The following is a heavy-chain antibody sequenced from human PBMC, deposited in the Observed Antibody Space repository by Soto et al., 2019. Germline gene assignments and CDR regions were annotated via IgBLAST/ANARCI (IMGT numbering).Heavy chain of an antibody. D-gene: IGHD5-18*01. V-gene: IGHV1-18*01. CDR3: AHHILDTGVPSDN. J-gene: IGHJ4*02. CDR1: GDTFTNYG. Sequence: QVQLVQSGAEVREPGASVKVSCKASGDTFTNYGVSWVRQAPGQGLEWMGWIGGYKGHTKYAQNLQGRVTLTTDTSKSTVYMELRSLRSDDTAVYSCAHHILDTGVPSDNRGQGTLVTVSS. CDR2: IGGYKGHT.